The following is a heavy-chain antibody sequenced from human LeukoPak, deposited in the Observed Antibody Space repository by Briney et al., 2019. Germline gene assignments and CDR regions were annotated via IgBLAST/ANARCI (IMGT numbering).Heavy chain of an antibody. CDR2: IYTSGST. V-gene: IGHV4-61*02. Sequence: SETLSLTCTASGGSISSGSYYWSWIRQPAGKGLKWIGRIYTSGSTNYNPSLKSRVTISVDPSKNQFSLKLSSVTAADTAVYYCARASYYGDYWGQGTLVTVSS. CDR3: ARASYYGDY. CDR1: GGSISSGSYY. D-gene: IGHD4-17*01. J-gene: IGHJ4*02.